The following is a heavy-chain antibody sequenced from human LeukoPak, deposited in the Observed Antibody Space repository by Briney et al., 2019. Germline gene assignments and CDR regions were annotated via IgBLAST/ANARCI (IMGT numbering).Heavy chain of an antibody. V-gene: IGHV1-18*01. Sequence: ASVKVSCKAFGYTYISYDISWVRQAPGQGLEWIGGISVYNDNTNYAQKLQGRVTLTTDTSTRTAYMELRSLRSDDTAVHYCARFGFRPSRGFGDSLFYYGMDVWGQGTTVTVSS. J-gene: IGHJ6*02. CDR2: ISVYNDNT. D-gene: IGHD3-10*01. CDR3: ARFGFRPSRGFGDSLFYYGMDV. CDR1: GYTYISYD.